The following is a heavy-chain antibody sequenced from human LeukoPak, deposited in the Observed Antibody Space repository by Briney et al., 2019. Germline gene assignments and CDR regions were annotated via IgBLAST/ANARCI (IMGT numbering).Heavy chain of an antibody. CDR1: GYTFTSYG. CDR2: ISAYNGNT. D-gene: IGHD3-22*01. V-gene: IGHV1-18*01. CDR3: AREPLPNADYYDSSGYYYFDY. J-gene: IGHJ4*02. Sequence: ASVKVSCKASGYTFTSYGISWVRQAPGQGLEWMGWISAYNGNTNYAQKLQGRVTMTTDTSTSTAYMELRSLRSDDTAVYYCAREPLPNADYYDSSGYYYFDYWGQGTLVTVSS.